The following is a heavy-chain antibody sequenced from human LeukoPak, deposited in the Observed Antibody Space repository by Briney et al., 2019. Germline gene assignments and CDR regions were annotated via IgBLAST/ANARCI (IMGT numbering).Heavy chain of an antibody. CDR1: GYTFTGYY. Sequence: SVKVSCKASGYTFTGYYIHWVRQAPGQGLEWMGWINSNSGATNYAQKFQGRVTMTRDTSITTAYMELSSLRSDDTAVYYCARVRSLDYWGQGTLVTVSS. J-gene: IGHJ4*02. CDR2: INSNSGAT. CDR3: ARVRSLDY. V-gene: IGHV1-2*02.